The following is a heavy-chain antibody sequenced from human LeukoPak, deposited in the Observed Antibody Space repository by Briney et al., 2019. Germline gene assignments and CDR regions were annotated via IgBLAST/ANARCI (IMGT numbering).Heavy chain of an antibody. CDR2: IYYSATT. D-gene: IGHD3-10*01. CDR1: GGSINNNNYY. Sequence: PSETLSLTCTVSGGSINNNNYYWGWIRQLPGKGLEWIGNIYYSATTYYNPSLQSRVTISIDTSKNQFSLKLRSVTAADTAVYYCASENLLYFGESPNWFDPWGQGTLVTVSS. J-gene: IGHJ5*02. V-gene: IGHV4-39*07. CDR3: ASENLLYFGESPNWFDP.